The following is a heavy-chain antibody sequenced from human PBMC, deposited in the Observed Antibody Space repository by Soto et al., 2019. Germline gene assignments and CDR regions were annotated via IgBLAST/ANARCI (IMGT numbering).Heavy chain of an antibody. CDR2: IYYSGSP. Sequence: SETLSLTCTVSGGSISSYYWSWIRQPPGKGLEWIGYIYYSGSPNYNPSLKSRVAMSVDKSKNEFTLQLTSVTAADTAVYYCATSYGNAWYTYWGQGIQVTVSS. CDR3: ATSYGNAWYTY. D-gene: IGHD6-13*01. V-gene: IGHV4-59*01. J-gene: IGHJ4*02. CDR1: GGSISSYY.